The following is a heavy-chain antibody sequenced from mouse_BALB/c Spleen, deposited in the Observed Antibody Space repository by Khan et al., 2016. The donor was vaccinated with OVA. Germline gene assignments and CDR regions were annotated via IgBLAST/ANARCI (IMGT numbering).Heavy chain of an antibody. CDR2: ISYSGNT. D-gene: IGHD1-1*01. V-gene: IGHV3-2*02. Sequence: VQLKESGPGLVKPSQSLSLTCTVTGYSITNDYAWNWIRQFPGNKLEWMGYISYSGNTKYNPSLKSRISITRDTSKNQFFLQLNSVTIEDTATYYCARIYGGDVDYWGQGTTLTVSS. CDR3: ARIYGGDVDY. J-gene: IGHJ2*01. CDR1: GYSITNDYA.